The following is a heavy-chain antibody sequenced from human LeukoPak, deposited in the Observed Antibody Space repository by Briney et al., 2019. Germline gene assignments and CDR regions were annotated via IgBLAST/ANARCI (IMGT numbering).Heavy chain of an antibody. J-gene: IGHJ4*02. CDR1: GGSISGYY. V-gene: IGHV4-39*01. CDR2: IYYSGST. CDR3: ARDRACSNGVCSYFDY. Sequence: SETLSLTCTVSGGSISGYYWGCIRQPPGKGLEWIGSIYYSGSTWYNPSLKGRLTVSADTSKNQFSLKLTSVTAADTAVYYCARDRACSNGVCSYFDYWGQGTVVTVSS. D-gene: IGHD2-8*01.